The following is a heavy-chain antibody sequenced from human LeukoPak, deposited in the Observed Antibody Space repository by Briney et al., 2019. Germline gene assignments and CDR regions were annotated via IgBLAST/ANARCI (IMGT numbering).Heavy chain of an antibody. V-gene: IGHV1-2*02. CDR2: INPNSGGT. D-gene: IGHD1-26*01. J-gene: IGHJ4*02. CDR1: GYTFTGYY. CDR3: ARGPPRMKIVGATGYYFDY. Sequence: GASVKVSCKASGYTFTGYYMHWVRQAPGQGLEWMGGINPNSGGTNYAQKFQGRVTMTRDTSISTAYMELSRLRSDDTAVYYCARGPPRMKIVGATGYYFDYWGQGTLVTVSS.